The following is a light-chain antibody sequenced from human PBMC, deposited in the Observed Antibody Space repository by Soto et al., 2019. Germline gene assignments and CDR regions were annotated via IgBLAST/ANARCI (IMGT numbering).Light chain of an antibody. J-gene: IGLJ1*01. CDR1: SSNIGAGYD. CDR3: QSYDSSLGGSGV. V-gene: IGLV1-40*01. Sequence: QSVLTQPPSVSGAPGQRVTISCTGSSSNIGAGYDVHWYQQLPGTAPKLLIYGNTNRPSGVPDRFSGSKSGTSASLAITGRQAEDEADYYCQSYDSSLGGSGVFGTGTKLTVL. CDR2: GNT.